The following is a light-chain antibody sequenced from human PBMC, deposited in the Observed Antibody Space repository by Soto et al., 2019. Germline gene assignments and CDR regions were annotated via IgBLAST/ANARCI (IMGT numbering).Light chain of an antibody. J-gene: IGKJ2*01. Sequence: DVVMTQSPLSLPVTLGQPASISCRSSQSLAFSDGNIYLNWFQQRPGQAPRRLIYKVSDRDSGVPDRFRGSGSGTDFTLKISRVEAEDVGVYYCMQGTFWPYTFGQGTKLEIK. CDR3: MQGTFWPYT. CDR2: KVS. CDR1: QSLAFSDGNIY. V-gene: IGKV2-30*01.